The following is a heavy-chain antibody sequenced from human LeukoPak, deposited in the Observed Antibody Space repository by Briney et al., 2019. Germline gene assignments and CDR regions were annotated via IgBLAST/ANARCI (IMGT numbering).Heavy chain of an antibody. CDR3: ARDPNATGGYYGSGRVG. V-gene: IGHV3-21*01. D-gene: IGHD3-10*01. CDR1: GFTFSSYS. J-gene: IGHJ4*02. Sequence: GGSLRLSCAASGFTFSSYSMNWVRQAPGKGLEWVSSISSSSSYIYYADSVKGRFTISRDNAKNSLYLQMNSLRAEDTAVYYCARDPNATGGYYGSGRVGWGQGTLVTVSS. CDR2: ISSSSSYI.